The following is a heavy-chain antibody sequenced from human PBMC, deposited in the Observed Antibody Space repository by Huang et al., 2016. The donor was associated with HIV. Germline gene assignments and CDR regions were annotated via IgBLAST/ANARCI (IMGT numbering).Heavy chain of an antibody. D-gene: IGHD5-12*01. Sequence: EVELLESGGNLVQPGGSLRLSCAASGFAFSSYAMSWVRQAPGKGLEWVSTISGTSGSTDYADSGKGRFTISRDNSKNTLYLQMNSLRAEDTAAYYCAKYTVANSRVVWLDPWGQGTLVTVSS. V-gene: IGHV3-23*01. J-gene: IGHJ5*02. CDR3: AKYTVANSRVVWLDP. CDR2: ISGTSGST. CDR1: GFAFSSYA.